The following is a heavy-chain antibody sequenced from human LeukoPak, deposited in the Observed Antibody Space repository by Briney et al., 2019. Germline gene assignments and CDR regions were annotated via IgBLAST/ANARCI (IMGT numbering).Heavy chain of an antibody. D-gene: IGHD6-19*01. V-gene: IGHV4-59*08. CDR2: MYYSGST. CDR3: ARQLPGSSGWYPNYFDY. J-gene: IGHJ4*02. CDR1: GGSISSYY. Sequence: PSETLSLTCTVSGGSISSYYWSWIRQPPGKGLEWIGYMYYSGSTNYNPSLKSRVTISVDTSKNQFSLKLSSVTAADTAVYYCARQLPGSSGWYPNYFDYWGQGTLVTVSS.